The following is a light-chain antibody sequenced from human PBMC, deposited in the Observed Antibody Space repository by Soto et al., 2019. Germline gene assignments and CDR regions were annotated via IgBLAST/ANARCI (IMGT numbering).Light chain of an antibody. J-gene: IGLJ1*01. CDR2: DVT. V-gene: IGLV2-11*01. CDR1: SSDVGGYNY. Sequence: QSVLTQPRSVSGSPGQSVAISCTGTSSDVGGYNYVSWYQQHPGKAPKLMIYDVTKRPSGVPDRFSASKSGNTASLTISGLQADDEADYYCCSYAGSSSYVFGTATKVTVL. CDR3: CSYAGSSSYV.